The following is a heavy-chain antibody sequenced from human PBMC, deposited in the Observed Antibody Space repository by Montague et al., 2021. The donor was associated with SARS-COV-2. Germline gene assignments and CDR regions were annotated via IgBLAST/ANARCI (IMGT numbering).Heavy chain of an antibody. CDR1: GASVASGNFY. J-gene: IGHJ4*02. V-gene: IGHV4-61*01. Sequence: SETLSLTCTVSGASVASGNFYWSWIRQPPGKGLEWIGYMYYTGHTNYXPSLESRVTMPVDPSKNQFSLTRTSVTAADTAVYYCARSRANVPSRPGFDYWGQGALVTVSS. CDR2: MYYTGHT. CDR3: ARSRANVPSRPGFDY. D-gene: IGHD6-6*01.